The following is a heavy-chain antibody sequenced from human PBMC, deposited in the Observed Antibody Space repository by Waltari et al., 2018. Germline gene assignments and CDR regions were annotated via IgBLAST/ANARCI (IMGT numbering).Heavy chain of an antibody. Sequence: EVELLESGGGLVQPGESLRLSCVASGFTFSNYAMTWVRQAPGKGLEWVSGISNSGGSTYYADSVKGRFTISRDDSKNTAYLQMNSLRAEDTAIYYCAKSPLGGEQQLLRYWGQGTLVTVSS. CDR2: ISNSGGST. J-gene: IGHJ4*02. D-gene: IGHD1-26*01. CDR1: GFTFSNYA. V-gene: IGHV3-23*01. CDR3: AKSPLGGEQQLLRY.